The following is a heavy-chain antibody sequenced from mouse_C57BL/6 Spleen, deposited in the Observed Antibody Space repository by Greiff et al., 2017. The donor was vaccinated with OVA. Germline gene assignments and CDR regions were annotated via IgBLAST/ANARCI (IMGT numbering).Heavy chain of an antibody. J-gene: IGHJ4*01. CDR1: GYTFTSYT. D-gene: IGHD2-1*01. Sequence: VQLQQSGAELARPGASVKMSCKASGYTFTSYTMHWVKQRPGQGLEWIGYINPSSGYTKYNQKFKDKATLTADKSSSTAYMQLSSLTSEDSAVYYCARLGTTGGDAMDYWGQGTSVTVSS. CDR3: ARLGTTGGDAMDY. CDR2: INPSSGYT. V-gene: IGHV1-4*01.